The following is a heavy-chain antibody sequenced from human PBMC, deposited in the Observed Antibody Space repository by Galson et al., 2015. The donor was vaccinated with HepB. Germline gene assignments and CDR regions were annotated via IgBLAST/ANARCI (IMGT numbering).Heavy chain of an antibody. CDR3: ARSTMIVLFDY. J-gene: IGHJ4*02. CDR2: IYWDDDK. CDR1: GFSLSTSGVG. Sequence: PALVKPTQTLTLTRTFSGFSLSTSGVGVGWIRQPPGKALEWLALIYWDDDKRYSPSLKSRLTITKDTSKNQVVLTMTNMDPVDTATYYCARSTMIVLFDYWGQGTLVTVSS. D-gene: IGHD3-22*01. V-gene: IGHV2-5*02.